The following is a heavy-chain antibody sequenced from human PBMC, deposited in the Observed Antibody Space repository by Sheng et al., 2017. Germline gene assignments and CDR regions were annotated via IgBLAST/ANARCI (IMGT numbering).Heavy chain of an antibody. CDR2: INPNSGGT. CDR1: GYTFTGYY. D-gene: IGHD4-17*01. J-gene: IGHJ3*02. CDR3: ARDLDYGDYVYAFDI. Sequence: QVQLVQSGAEVKKPGASVKVSCKASGYTFTGYYMHWVRQAPGQGLEWVGWINPNSGGTNYAQKFQGRVTMTRDISISTAYMELSRLRSDDTAVYSCARDLDYGDYVYAFDIWGQGTMVTVSS. V-gene: IGHV1-2*02.